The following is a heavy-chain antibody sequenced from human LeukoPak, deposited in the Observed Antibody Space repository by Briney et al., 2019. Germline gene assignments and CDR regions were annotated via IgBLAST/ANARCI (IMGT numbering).Heavy chain of an antibody. CDR2: ISYDGSNK. J-gene: IGHJ4*02. CDR1: GFTFSSYG. CDR3: AKVKMVRGVTPKIDY. D-gene: IGHD3-10*01. Sequence: PGRSLGLSCAASGFTFSSYGMHWVRQAPGKGLEWVAVISYDGSNKYYADSVKGRFTISRDNSKSTLYLQMNSLRAEDTAVYYCAKVKMVRGVTPKIDYWGQGTLVTVSS. V-gene: IGHV3-30*18.